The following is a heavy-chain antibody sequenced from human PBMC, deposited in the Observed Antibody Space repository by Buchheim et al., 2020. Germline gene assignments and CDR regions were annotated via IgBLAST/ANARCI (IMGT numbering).Heavy chain of an antibody. V-gene: IGHV3-15*01. CDR3: TTDLAHDFWSGYSYYFDY. D-gene: IGHD3-3*01. J-gene: IGHJ4*02. Sequence: EVQLVESGGGLVKPGGSLRLSCAASGFTFSNAWMSWVRQAPGKGMEWVGRIKSKTDGGTTDYAAPVNGRSTISRDDSKNTLYLQMNSLKTEDTAVYYCTTDLAHDFWSGYSYYFDYWGQGTL. CDR1: GFTFSNAW. CDR2: IKSKTDGGTT.